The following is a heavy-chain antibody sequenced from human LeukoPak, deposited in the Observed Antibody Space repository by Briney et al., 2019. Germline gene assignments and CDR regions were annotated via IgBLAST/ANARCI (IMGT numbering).Heavy chain of an antibody. D-gene: IGHD5-24*01. J-gene: IGHJ4*02. CDR3: ARVPVEMATILVGYVDY. CDR1: GYTFTSYG. CDR2: ISAYNGNT. Sequence: ASVKVPCKASGYTFTSYGISWVRQAPGQGLEWMGWISAYNGNTNYAQKLQGRVTMTTDTSTSTAYMELRSLRSDDTAVYYCARVPVEMATILVGYVDYWGQGTLVTVSS. V-gene: IGHV1-18*01.